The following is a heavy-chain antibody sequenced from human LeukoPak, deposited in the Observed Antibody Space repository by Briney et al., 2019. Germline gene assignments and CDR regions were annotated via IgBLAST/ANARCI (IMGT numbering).Heavy chain of an antibody. J-gene: IGHJ4*02. V-gene: IGHV4-30-4*01. CDR2: VYYSGGT. CDR3: ARISFDGLLVDY. Sequence: PSQTLSHTCNVSGDFLSTGDYFWNWLRQPPGKALEWIGYVYYSGGTSYNPSLQSRTSISADMSKNQFSLKLSSVTAADTAVYYCARISFDGLLVDYWGQGTLVTVSS. CDR1: GDFLSTGDYF. D-gene: IGHD3-9*01.